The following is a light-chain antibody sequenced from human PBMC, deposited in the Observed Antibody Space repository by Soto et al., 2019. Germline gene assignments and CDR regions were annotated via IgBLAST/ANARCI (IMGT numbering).Light chain of an antibody. V-gene: IGLV2-14*03. Sequence: QSALTQPASVSGSPGQSITISCTGTSSDVGVYNYVSWYQHLPGKAPKLMIYDVNNRPSGVSNRFSGSKSGNTASLTISGLQAEDEADYYCSSYTRSSTQVFGTGTKVTVL. J-gene: IGLJ1*01. CDR1: SSDVGVYNY. CDR2: DVN. CDR3: SSYTRSSTQV.